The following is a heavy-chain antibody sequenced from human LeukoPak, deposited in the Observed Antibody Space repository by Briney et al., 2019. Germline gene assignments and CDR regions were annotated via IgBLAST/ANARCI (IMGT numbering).Heavy chain of an antibody. D-gene: IGHD1-26*01. Sequence: GRSLRLTCVASGFSFSDYAFHWVRQAPGKGLEWVASMSYDGSDKAYADSVKGRFTISRDNSKNTLYLQMNSLRAEDTAVYYCANLKWELRGPMDVWGKGTTVTVSS. CDR3: ANLKWELRGPMDV. J-gene: IGHJ6*03. CDR1: GFSFSDYA. CDR2: MSYDGSDK. V-gene: IGHV3-30-3*01.